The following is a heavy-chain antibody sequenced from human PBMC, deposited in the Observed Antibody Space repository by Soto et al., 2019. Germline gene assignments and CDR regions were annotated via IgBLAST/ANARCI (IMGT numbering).Heavy chain of an antibody. CDR3: ARWGEGQQLVSSGMDV. Sequence: SQTLSLPCAISGDSVSSNSAAWNWISQSPSRGLEWLGRTYYRSKWYNDYAVSVKSRITINPDTSKNQFSLQLNSVTPEDTAVYYCARWGEGQQLVSSGMDVWGQGTTVTVSS. CDR1: GDSVSSNSAA. D-gene: IGHD6-13*01. V-gene: IGHV6-1*01. J-gene: IGHJ6*02. CDR2: TYYRSKWYN.